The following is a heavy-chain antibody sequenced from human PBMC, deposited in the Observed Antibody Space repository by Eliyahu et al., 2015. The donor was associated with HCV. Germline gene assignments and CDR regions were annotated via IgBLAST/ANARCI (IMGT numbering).Heavy chain of an antibody. D-gene: IGHD3-10*01. CDR3: TTGAPGGFDYYLDV. J-gene: IGHJ6*03. CDR2: IKSKTDGGTT. V-gene: IGHV3-15*01. Sequence: EVQLVESGGGLVKPGGSLRLSCXASGFTFXKAWTSWVRXXPGXGLEXIGRIKSKTDGGTTDYAAPVKGRFTISRDDSKSTLYLQMNSLKTEDTAVYYCTTGAPGGFDYYLDVWGQGTTVTVSS. CDR1: GFTFXKAW.